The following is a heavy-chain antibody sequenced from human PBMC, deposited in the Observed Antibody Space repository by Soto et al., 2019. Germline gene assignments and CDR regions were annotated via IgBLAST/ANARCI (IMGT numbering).Heavy chain of an antibody. J-gene: IGHJ4*02. Sequence: PGGTLRLSCAGSGFTFRWFGMNWVRQAPGKGLEWVARISNDGSNEYYVDSLKGRFNISRDNSKNTLYLQMDSLRAEDTAVYYCAKGEVRGIIPSYFDYWGLGTLVTVSS. V-gene: IGHV3-30*18. D-gene: IGHD3-10*01. CDR1: GFTFRWFG. CDR3: AKGEVRGIIPSYFDY. CDR2: ISNDGSNE.